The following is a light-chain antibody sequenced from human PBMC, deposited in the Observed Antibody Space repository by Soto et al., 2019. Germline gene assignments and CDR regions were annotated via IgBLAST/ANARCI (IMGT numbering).Light chain of an antibody. J-gene: IGKJ1*01. CDR2: DAS. V-gene: IGKV1-5*01. CDR1: QSINNW. CDR3: QQYSTYPRT. Sequence: DIQMTQSPYTLSASVGDRATITCRASQSINNWLAWYQQKPGEAPKFLIYDASSLDSGVPSRFSGSGSGSEFTLTISSLHSDDFATYYCQQYSTYPRTFGQGTKLEIK.